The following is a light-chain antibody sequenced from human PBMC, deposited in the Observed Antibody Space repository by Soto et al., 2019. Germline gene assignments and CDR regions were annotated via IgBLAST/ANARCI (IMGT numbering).Light chain of an antibody. Sequence: EIVMTQSPATLSVSPGERATLSCRATQSVSSSLAWYQQKPGQAPRLLIYGASTRATGIPARFSGSWSGTEFTLTISSLQSEDLAVYYCQQYNDWPPGTFGQGTKVEIK. CDR2: GAS. V-gene: IGKV3-15*01. J-gene: IGKJ1*01. CDR3: QQYNDWPPGT. CDR1: QSVSSS.